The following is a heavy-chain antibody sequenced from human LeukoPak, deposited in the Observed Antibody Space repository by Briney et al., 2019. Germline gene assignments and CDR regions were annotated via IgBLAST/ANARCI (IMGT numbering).Heavy chain of an antibody. J-gene: IGHJ4*02. CDR3: ARDETDLRVGY. CDR1: GYTFTTYA. Sequence: ASVKVSCKASGYTFTTYAMNWVRQAPGQGLEWMGWINTNTGNPTYAQGFTGRFVFSLDTSFSTAYLQISILKADDTAVYYCARDETDLRVGYWGQGTLVTVSS. CDR2: INTNTGNP. D-gene: IGHD3-3*01. V-gene: IGHV7-4-1*02.